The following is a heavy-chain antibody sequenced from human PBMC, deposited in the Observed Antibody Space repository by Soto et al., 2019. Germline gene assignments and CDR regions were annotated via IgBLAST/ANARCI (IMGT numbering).Heavy chain of an antibody. CDR1: GYSFTSYW. J-gene: IGHJ5*02. V-gene: IGHV5-51*01. CDR3: ARGPRDYFGSSGYYLPHWFDP. CDR2: IFPGGSDS. D-gene: IGHD3-22*01. Sequence: PGESLKISCKASGYSFTSYWTGWVRQTPGKGLEWMGVIFPGGSDSRYSPSFQGQVTISADKSINTAYLQWTSLKASDSAIYYCARGPRDYFGSSGYYLPHWFDPWGQGTLVTVSS.